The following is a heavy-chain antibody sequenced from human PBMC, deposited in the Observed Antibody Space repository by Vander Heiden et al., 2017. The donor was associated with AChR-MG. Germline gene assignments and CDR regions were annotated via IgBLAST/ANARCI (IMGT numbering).Heavy chain of an antibody. V-gene: IGHV3-23*01. CDR3: ARAIRATGYDGDFDQ. J-gene: IGHJ4*02. CDR2: IIESGGRA. D-gene: IGHD5-12*01. Sequence: EVQLLESGGGLVQPGGSLTLSCAASGFTFNNFVMNWVRQAPGRGLEWVSRIIESGGRADYADSVKGRFTISRDNSRNILYLQMNSLRVDDTAVYYCARAIRATGYDGDFDQWGQGTLVTVSS. CDR1: GFTFNNFV.